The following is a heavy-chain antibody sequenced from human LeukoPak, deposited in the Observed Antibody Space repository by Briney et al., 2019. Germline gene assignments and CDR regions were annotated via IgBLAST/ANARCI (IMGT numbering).Heavy chain of an antibody. V-gene: IGHV4-34*01. D-gene: IGHD3-3*01. CDR3: ARGPPSYYDFWSGKTYYYYYYMDV. CDR1: GGSFSGYY. J-gene: IGHJ6*03. Sequence: NPSETLSLTCAVYGGSFSGYYWSWIRQPPGKGLEWIGEINHSGSTNYNPSLKSRVTMSVDTSKNQFSLKLSSVTAADTAVYYCARGPPSYYDFWSGKTYYYYYYMDVWGKGTTVTVSS. CDR2: INHSGST.